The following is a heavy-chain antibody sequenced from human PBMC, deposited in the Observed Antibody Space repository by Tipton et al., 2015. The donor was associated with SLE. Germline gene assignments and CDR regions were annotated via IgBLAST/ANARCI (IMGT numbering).Heavy chain of an antibody. D-gene: IGHD6-13*01. Sequence: LRLSCTVSGGSFSGYYWSWIRQPPGKGLEWIGEINHSGSTNYNPSLKSRVTISVDTSKNQFSLKLSSVTAADTAVYYCARGALGEQQLVRHYYYGMDVWGQGTTVTVSS. J-gene: IGHJ6*02. CDR3: ARGALGEQQLVRHYYYGMDV. CDR2: INHSGST. V-gene: IGHV4-34*01. CDR1: GGSFSGYY.